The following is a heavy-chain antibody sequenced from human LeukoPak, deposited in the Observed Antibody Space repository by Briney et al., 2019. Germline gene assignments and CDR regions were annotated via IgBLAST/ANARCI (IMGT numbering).Heavy chain of an antibody. J-gene: IGHJ4*02. V-gene: IGHV4-59*01. CDR3: AREVGAVRLVQGRLGYFDY. CDR2: IYYSGNT. D-gene: IGHD6-19*01. Sequence: SETLSLTCTVSGGSISSYYWSWIRQPPGKRLEWIGYIYYSGNTNYNPSLKSRVTISLDTSKNQFSLKLSSVTAADTAVYYCAREVGAVRLVQGRLGYFDYWGQGTLVTVSS. CDR1: GGSISSYY.